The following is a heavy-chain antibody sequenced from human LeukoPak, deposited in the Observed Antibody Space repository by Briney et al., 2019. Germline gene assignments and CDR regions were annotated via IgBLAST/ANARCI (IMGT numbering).Heavy chain of an antibody. CDR2: ISGSSAKI. J-gene: IGHJ4*02. CDR1: GFTFSYNA. Sequence: GGSLRLSCAASGFTFSYNAMNWVRQAPGKGLEWVSYISGSSAKIDYGDAVKGRFTVSRDNAKNSLYIEMNSLRPEDTAVYFCARDQSRGQQFVYRFDSWGQGTLVTVSS. CDR3: ARDQSRGQQFVYRFDS. D-gene: IGHD1-1*01. V-gene: IGHV3-48*01.